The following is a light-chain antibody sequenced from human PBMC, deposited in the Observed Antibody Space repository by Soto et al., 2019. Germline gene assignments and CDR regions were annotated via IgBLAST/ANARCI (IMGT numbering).Light chain of an antibody. Sequence: EIALTQSPATLSLSPGERANLSCRASQSVNSYLAWYQQKPGQGPRLLIYDASNRATGIPARFSGSGSGTDFTLTISSLEPEDLAVYYCQQRSNWPPAFGGGTKVEIK. CDR1: QSVNSY. V-gene: IGKV3-11*01. CDR2: DAS. J-gene: IGKJ4*01. CDR3: QQRSNWPPA.